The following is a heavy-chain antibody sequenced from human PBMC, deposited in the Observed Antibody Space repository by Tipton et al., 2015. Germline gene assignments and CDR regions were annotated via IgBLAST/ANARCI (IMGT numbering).Heavy chain of an antibody. V-gene: IGHV4-59*01. CDR1: GGSISNYY. CDR2: IYYTGNT. J-gene: IGHJ4*02. CDR3: ARVRSSSAWYLSDFDC. Sequence: TLSLTCTVSGGSISNYYWGWIRQPPGKGLEWIGYIYYTGNTNYHASLRSRVTISLDTSKKQFSLNLSSVTAADTAVYYCARVRSSSAWYLSDFDCWGQGTLVAVSS. D-gene: IGHD6-13*01.